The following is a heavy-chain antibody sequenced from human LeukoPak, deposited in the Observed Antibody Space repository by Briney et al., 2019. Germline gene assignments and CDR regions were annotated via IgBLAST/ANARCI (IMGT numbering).Heavy chain of an antibody. J-gene: IGHJ4*02. Sequence: GGSLRLSCAASGFTFSSYGMHWVRQAPGKGLEWVAVIWYDGSNKYYADSVKGRFTISRDNSKNTLYLQMNSLRAEDTAVYYCAKPGYGDYSDYWGQGTLVTVSS. V-gene: IGHV3-33*06. CDR3: AKPGYGDYSDY. D-gene: IGHD4-17*01. CDR1: GFTFSSYG. CDR2: IWYDGSNK.